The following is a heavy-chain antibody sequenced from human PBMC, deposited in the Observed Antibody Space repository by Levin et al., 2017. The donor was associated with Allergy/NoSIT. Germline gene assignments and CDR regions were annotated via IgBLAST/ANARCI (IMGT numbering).Heavy chain of an antibody. CDR2: ITWNSGNI. D-gene: IGHD4-17*01. Sequence: PGGSLRLSCVASGFTFDDYAIHWVRQAPGKGLEWVSGITWNSGNIDYADSVRGRFTISRDNARNALFLQMNSLRTEDTAFYYCAKGDRYGDFEDWGQGTLVTVSS. CDR1: GFTFDDYA. J-gene: IGHJ4*02. CDR3: AKGDRYGDFED. V-gene: IGHV3-9*01.